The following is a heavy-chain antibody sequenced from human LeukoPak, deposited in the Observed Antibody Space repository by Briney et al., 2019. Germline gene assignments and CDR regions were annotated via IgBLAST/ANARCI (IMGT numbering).Heavy chain of an antibody. V-gene: IGHV4-39*01. CDR1: GDSVSRSDSY. Sequence: SETLSLTCSVSGDSVSRSDSYWDWIRQPPGKGLEWIGTIYYSGRTYYSPSLKGRVTMSVDPSNNQFSLSLRSVTAADPAIYYCARRRYYDGSGYSEWGQGTLLSVSS. D-gene: IGHD3-22*01. CDR2: IYYSGRT. CDR3: ARRRYYDGSGYSE. J-gene: IGHJ1*01.